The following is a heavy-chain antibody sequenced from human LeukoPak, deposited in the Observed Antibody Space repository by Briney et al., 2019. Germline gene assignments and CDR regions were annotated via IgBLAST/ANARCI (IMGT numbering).Heavy chain of an antibody. J-gene: IGHJ4*02. CDR3: AKDGSSVLYYFDY. V-gene: IGHV3-23*01. CDR2: ISGSGVST. Sequence: GGSLRLSCAASGFTVSSNYMSWVGQAPGKGLEWVSAISGSGVSTYYADSVKGRFTISRDNSKNTLYLQMNSLRAEDTAVYYCAKDGSSVLYYFDYWGQGTLVTVSS. D-gene: IGHD6-19*01. CDR1: GFTVSSNY.